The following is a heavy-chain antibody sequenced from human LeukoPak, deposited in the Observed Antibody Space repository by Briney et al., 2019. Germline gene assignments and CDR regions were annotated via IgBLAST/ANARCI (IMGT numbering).Heavy chain of an antibody. D-gene: IGHD2-21*02. J-gene: IGHJ4*02. Sequence: GESLKISCKGSGYSFTSYWIGWVRQMPGKGLEWMGIIYPGDSDTRYSSSFQGQVTISADKSISTAYLQWSSLKASDTAMYYCARHDLTCVRGGDCYSVGYFDYWGQGTLVTVSS. CDR1: GYSFTSYW. V-gene: IGHV5-51*01. CDR3: ARHDLTCVRGGDCYSVGYFDY. CDR2: IYPGDSDT.